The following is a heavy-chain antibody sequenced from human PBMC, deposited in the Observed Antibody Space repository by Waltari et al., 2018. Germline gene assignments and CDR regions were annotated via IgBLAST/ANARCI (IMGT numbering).Heavy chain of an antibody. D-gene: IGHD6-13*01. CDR1: VFTFSSYA. J-gene: IGHJ5*02. Sequence: EVQLLESGGGVVQPGGSLRLSCAASVFTFSSYAMLWVRQSPGKGLEWVSVIYSGGSSTYYADSVKGRFTISRDNSKNTLYLQMNSLRAEDTAVYYCAKDLGSSSWYPGGWFDPWGQGTLVTVSS. CDR2: IYSGGSST. CDR3: AKDLGSSSWYPGGWFDP. V-gene: IGHV3-23*03.